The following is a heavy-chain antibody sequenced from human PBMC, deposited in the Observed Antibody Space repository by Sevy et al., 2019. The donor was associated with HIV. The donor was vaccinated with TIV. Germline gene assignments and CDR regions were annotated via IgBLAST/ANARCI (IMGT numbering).Heavy chain of an antibody. J-gene: IGHJ4*02. D-gene: IGHD1-26*01. Sequence: GGSLRLSCAASGFSFSSYSMNWVRQAPGKGLEWASCISSSSSYIYYTDSVKGRFTISRDNAKNSLYLQMNSLRAEDTAVYYCARWDADRRWYFDYWGQGTLVTVSS. CDR2: ISSSSSYI. CDR3: ARWDADRRWYFDY. CDR1: GFSFSSYS. V-gene: IGHV3-21*01.